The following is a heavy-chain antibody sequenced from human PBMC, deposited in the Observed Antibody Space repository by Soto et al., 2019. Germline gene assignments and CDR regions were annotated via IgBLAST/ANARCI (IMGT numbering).Heavy chain of an antibody. Sequence: QVQLVQSGGEVKRPGASVKVSCKTSGYTFSNYGITWVRQAPGQPLEWLGWISLYSDGTNYAQKFQGRVSMTTDTSTTTAYMELRIMISDDTAVYYCSRVVPGSEAWFGAWGQGTLVTVSS. CDR1: GYTFSNYG. J-gene: IGHJ5*02. CDR2: ISLYSDGT. V-gene: IGHV1-18*01. D-gene: IGHD2-2*01. CDR3: SRVVPGSEAWFGA.